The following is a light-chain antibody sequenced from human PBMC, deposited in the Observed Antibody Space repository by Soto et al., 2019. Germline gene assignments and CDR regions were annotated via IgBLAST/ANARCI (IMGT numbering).Light chain of an antibody. Sequence: QSALTQPASVSGSPGQSITISCTGTSSDVGGYNHVSWYQQHPGKAPKLMIFDVSNRPSGVSTRFSGSKSGDTASLTISGLQAEDEAYYYCSSYTTSSTVVFGGGTKLTVL. CDR2: DVS. J-gene: IGLJ2*01. CDR3: SSYTTSSTVV. V-gene: IGLV2-14*01. CDR1: SSDVGGYNH.